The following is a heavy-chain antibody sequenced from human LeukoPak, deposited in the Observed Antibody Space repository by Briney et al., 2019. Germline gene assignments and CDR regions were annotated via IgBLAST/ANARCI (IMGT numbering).Heavy chain of an antibody. V-gene: IGHV4-59*08. CDR2: IYYSGST. CDR1: GGSISSYY. D-gene: IGHD3-3*01. CDR3: ARPGAAMVYFGY. Sequence: SETLSLTCTVSGGSISSYYWSWIRQPPGKGLEWIGYIYYSGSTNYNPSLKSRVTISVDTSKNQFSLKLSSVTAADTAVYYCARPGAAMVYFGYWGPGNLGHGSS. J-gene: IGHJ4*02.